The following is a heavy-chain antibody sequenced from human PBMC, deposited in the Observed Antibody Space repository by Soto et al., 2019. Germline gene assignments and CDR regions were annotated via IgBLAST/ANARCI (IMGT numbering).Heavy chain of an antibody. CDR3: AAHSGSTYGPLDY. CDR2: IYYSGST. CDR1: GGSISSYY. D-gene: IGHD3-10*01. V-gene: IGHV4-59*12. Sequence: PSETLSLTCTVSGGSISSYYWSWIRQPPGKGLEWIGYIYYSGSTNNNPSLKSRVTISVDKWKNQFSLQLRSMTAADSAVYYCAAHSGSTYGPLDYWGQGTQVTSPQ. J-gene: IGHJ4*02.